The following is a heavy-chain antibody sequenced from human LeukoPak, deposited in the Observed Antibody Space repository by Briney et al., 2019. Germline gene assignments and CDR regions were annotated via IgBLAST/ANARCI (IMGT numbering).Heavy chain of an antibody. CDR1: GFTFSSYA. J-gene: IGHJ4*02. D-gene: IGHD2-8*02. CDR2: ISYDGSNK. Sequence: GGSLRLSCAASGFTFSSYAMHWVRQAPGKGLEWVAVISYDGSNKYYADSVKGRFTISRDNSKNTLYLQMNSLRAEDMAVYYCARGKAGRTEFDYWGQGTLVTVSS. CDR3: ARGKAGRTEFDY. V-gene: IGHV3-30-3*01.